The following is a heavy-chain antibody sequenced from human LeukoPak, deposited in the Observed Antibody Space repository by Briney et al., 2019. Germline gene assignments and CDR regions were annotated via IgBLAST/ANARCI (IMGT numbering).Heavy chain of an antibody. CDR3: ARSQLGDYDILTGYYLADY. J-gene: IGHJ4*02. V-gene: IGHV1-69*13. CDR1: GGTFSSYA. Sequence: PVEVSCKASGGTFSSYAISWVRQAPGQGLEWMGGIIPIFGTANYAQKFQGRVTITADESTSTAYMELSSLRSEDTAVYYCARSQLGDYDILTGYYLADYWGQGTLVTVSS. CDR2: IIPIFGTA. D-gene: IGHD3-9*01.